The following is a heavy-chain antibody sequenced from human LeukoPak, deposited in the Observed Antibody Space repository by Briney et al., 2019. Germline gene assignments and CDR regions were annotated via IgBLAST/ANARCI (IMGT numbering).Heavy chain of an antibody. J-gene: IGHJ2*01. D-gene: IGHD2-2*01. Sequence: PSETLSLTCTVSGGSISSYYWSWIRQPPGKGLEWIGYIYYSGSTNYNPSLKSRVTISVDTSKNQFPLKLSSATAADTAVYYCASTTSQLLEDWYFDLWGRGTLVTVSS. CDR1: GGSISSYY. V-gene: IGHV4-59*08. CDR3: ASTTSQLLEDWYFDL. CDR2: IYYSGST.